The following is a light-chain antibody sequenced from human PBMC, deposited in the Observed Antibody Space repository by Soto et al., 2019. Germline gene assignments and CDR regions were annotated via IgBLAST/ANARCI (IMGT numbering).Light chain of an antibody. CDR3: QQYGSSPYT. J-gene: IGKJ2*01. CDR2: GAS. Sequence: EIVLTQSPATLSLSPGERATLSCRASQSLSSYLAWYQQKPGQAPRLLIYGASSRATGIPDRFSGSGSGTDFTLTIRRPEPEDFAVYYCQQYGSSPYTFGQGTKVDIK. CDR1: QSLSSY. V-gene: IGKV3-20*01.